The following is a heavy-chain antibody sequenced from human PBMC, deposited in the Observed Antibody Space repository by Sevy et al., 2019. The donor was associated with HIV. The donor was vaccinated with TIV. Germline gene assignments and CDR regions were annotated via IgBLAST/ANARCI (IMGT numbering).Heavy chain of an antibody. CDR2: ISGSGGST. J-gene: IGHJ4*02. CDR1: EFTFSYYN. V-gene: IGHV3-23*01. Sequence: GGSLRLSCEASEFTFSYYNINWVRQAPGKGLEWVSAISGSGGSTYYADSVKGRFTISRDNSKNTLYLQMNSLRAEDTAVYYCAKDPTRPTSGKFEYWGQGTLVTVSS. D-gene: IGHD3-10*01. CDR3: AKDPTRPTSGKFEY.